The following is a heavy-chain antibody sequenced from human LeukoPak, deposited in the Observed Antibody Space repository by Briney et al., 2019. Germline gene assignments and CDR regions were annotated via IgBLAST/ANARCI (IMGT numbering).Heavy chain of an antibody. V-gene: IGHV4-61*02. CDR2: IYTSGST. CDR1: GGSISSGSYY. CDR3: ARDGVSLDY. J-gene: IGHJ4*02. D-gene: IGHD3-10*01. Sequence: PSETLSLTCTVSGGSISSGSYYWSWIRQPAGKGLEWIGRIYTSGSTNYHPSLKSRVTISVDASKNQFSLKLSSVTAADTAVYYCARDGVSLDYWGQGTLVTVSS.